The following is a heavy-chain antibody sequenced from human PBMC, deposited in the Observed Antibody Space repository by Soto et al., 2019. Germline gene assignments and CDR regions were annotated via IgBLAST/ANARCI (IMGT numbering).Heavy chain of an antibody. D-gene: IGHD1-20*01. J-gene: IGHJ5*02. Sequence: QVQLVQSGAEVKKPGSLVKVSCKASGYMFSTYDINWVRQAPGQGLAWMGWLNPNSGNTGYAQRFQGRVTMTRNTSINTAYMELSSLGSDDTAVYYCARDHRYNWNDEGWFDPWGQGTLVTVSS. CDR3: ARDHRYNWNDEGWFDP. V-gene: IGHV1-8*01. CDR1: GYMFSTYD. CDR2: LNPNSGNT.